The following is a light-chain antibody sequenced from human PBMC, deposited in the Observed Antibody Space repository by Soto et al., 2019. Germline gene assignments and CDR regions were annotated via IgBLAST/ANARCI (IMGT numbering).Light chain of an antibody. Sequence: DIVMTQSPSTLSVSPGERATITCRASQSVSSTLAWYQQKPGKAPKLLIYGASTRDTGVPARFSGSGSGTEFTLTISSLQSDDFAAYYCQQYNTWPLTFGQGTKVEIK. CDR3: QQYNTWPLT. V-gene: IGKV3-15*01. J-gene: IGKJ1*01. CDR2: GAS. CDR1: QSVSST.